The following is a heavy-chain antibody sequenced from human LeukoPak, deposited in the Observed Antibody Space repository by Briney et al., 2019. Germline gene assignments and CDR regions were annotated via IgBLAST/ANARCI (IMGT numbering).Heavy chain of an antibody. CDR3: ARGLVVPAATNSYFLDV. D-gene: IGHD2-2*01. CDR1: GGSIRSGSYY. V-gene: IGHV4-61*09. CDR2: MYTTGST. J-gene: IGHJ6*03. Sequence: PSETLSLTCTVSGGSIRSGSYYWSWIRQPAGKGLEWIGHMYTTGSTNYNPSLKSRGTISIDTSKNHFSLNLSSVTAADTAVYYCARGLVVPAATNSYFLDVWGKGTTVTVSS.